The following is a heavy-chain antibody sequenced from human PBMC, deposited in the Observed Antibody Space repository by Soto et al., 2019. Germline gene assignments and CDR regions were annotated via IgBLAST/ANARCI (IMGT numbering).Heavy chain of an antibody. Sequence: EVQLVESGGDLVQPGGSLRLSCAASGFTFSNYDMHWVRQVTGKGLEWVSGITTAGDTYYAGSVKGRFTISREKAKNSLYLQMNSLSAGDTAVYYCARELHGGSYGMDVWGQGTTGTVSS. J-gene: IGHJ6*02. CDR1: GFTFSNYD. V-gene: IGHV3-13*01. CDR2: ITTAGDT. CDR3: ARELHGGSYGMDV.